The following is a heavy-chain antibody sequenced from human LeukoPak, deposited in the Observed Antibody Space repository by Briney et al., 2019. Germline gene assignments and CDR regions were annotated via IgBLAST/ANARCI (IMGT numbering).Heavy chain of an antibody. CDR3: ARGAAMVVRMYYYYGMDV. D-gene: IGHD5-18*01. CDR2: IYYSGST. V-gene: IGHV4-59*12. CDR1: GGSISSYY. Sequence: SETLSLTCTVSGGSISSYYWSWIRQPPGKGLEWIGYIYYSGSTNYNPSLKSRVTISVDTSKNQFSLKLSSVTAADTAVYYCARGAAMVVRMYYYYGMDVWGQGTTVTVSS. J-gene: IGHJ6*02.